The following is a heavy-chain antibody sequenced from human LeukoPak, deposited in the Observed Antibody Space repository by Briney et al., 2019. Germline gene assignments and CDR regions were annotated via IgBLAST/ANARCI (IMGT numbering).Heavy chain of an antibody. V-gene: IGHV3-48*01. D-gene: IGHD3-10*01. CDR3: ATDRGRFFDY. CDR2: ISSSSTTI. Sequence: PGGSLRLSCAASGSTFSSYSMNWVRQAPGKGLEWVSFISSSSTTIYYADSVKGRFTISRDNAKNSLYLQMNSLRVEDTAVYYCATDRGRFFDYWGQGVLVTVSS. CDR1: GSTFSSYS. J-gene: IGHJ4*02.